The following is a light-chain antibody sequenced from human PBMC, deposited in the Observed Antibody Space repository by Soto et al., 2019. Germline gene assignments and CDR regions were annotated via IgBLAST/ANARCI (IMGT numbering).Light chain of an antibody. CDR2: GVS. J-gene: IGKJ1*01. CDR3: YQYGSTPPT. Sequence: EILMTQSPATLSVSPGERATLSCRASQSVSSYLAWYQQKPGQAPRLLIWGVSNRATGIPDRFSGSGSGTDFTLTISRLEPEDFVVFYCYQYGSTPPTFGQGTKVDIK. CDR1: QSVSSY. V-gene: IGKV3-20*01.